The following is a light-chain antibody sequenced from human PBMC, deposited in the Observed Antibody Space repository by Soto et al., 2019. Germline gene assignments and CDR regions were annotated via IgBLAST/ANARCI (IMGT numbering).Light chain of an antibody. Sequence: QPVLTQPASVSGSPGQSITISCTGTSSDVGGYNYVSWYQQHPGKAPKLVIYEVSNRPSGVSNRFSGSKSGNTASLTISGLQAEDEADYYCSSYTISSTLEFGGGTKLTVL. CDR2: EVS. J-gene: IGLJ2*01. CDR3: SSYTISSTLE. V-gene: IGLV2-14*01. CDR1: SSDVGGYNY.